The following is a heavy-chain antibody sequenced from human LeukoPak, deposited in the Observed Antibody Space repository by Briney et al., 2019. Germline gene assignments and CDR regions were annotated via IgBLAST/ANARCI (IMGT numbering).Heavy chain of an antibody. V-gene: IGHV4-34*01. D-gene: IGHD3-10*01. CDR2: INHSGST. CDR3: ARPKTHYYGSGSYPTYYFDY. J-gene: IGHJ4*02. Sequence: SETLSLTCAVYGGSFSGYYWSWIRQPPGKGLEWIGEINHSGSTNYNPSLKSRVTISVDTSENQFSLKLSSVTAADTAVYYWARPKTHYYGSGSYPTYYFDYWGQGTLVTVSS. CDR1: GGSFSGYY.